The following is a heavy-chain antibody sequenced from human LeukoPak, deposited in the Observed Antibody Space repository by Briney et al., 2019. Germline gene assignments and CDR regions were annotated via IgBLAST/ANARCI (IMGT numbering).Heavy chain of an antibody. CDR2: IYYSGST. CDR1: GGSISSYY. J-gene: IGHJ3*02. D-gene: IGHD3-22*01. V-gene: IGHV4-59*01. CDR3: ARELNCYDSSGYFTFDI. Sequence: SETLSLTCTVSGGSISSYYWSGIRQPPGKGLEWIGYIYYSGSTNYNPSLKSRVTISVDTSKNQFSLKLSSVTAADTAVYYCARELNCYDSSGYFTFDIWGQGTMVTVSS.